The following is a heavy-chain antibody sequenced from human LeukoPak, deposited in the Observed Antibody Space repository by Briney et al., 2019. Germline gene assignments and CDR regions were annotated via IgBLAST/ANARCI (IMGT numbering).Heavy chain of an antibody. V-gene: IGHV3-74*01. Sequence: GGSLRLSCAASGFTFSSYWMHWVRQAPGKELVWVSRINSDGSSTSYADSVKGRFTISRDNAKNTLYLQMNSLRAEDTAVYYCARDPAATHHRATPDYWGQGTLVTVSS. J-gene: IGHJ4*02. D-gene: IGHD5-24*01. CDR2: INSDGSST. CDR3: ARDPAATHHRATPDY. CDR1: GFTFSSYW.